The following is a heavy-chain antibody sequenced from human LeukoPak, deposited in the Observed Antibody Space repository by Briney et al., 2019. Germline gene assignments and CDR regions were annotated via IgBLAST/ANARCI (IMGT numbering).Heavy chain of an antibody. Sequence: PGGSLRLSCAASGFAFDEYSMQWVRQAPGKGLEWVSVIEWNGGRTYYADSVKGRFTISRDNNKKSLYLQMNSLRTEDTAFYYCVKGSGTFYNGYFDYWGQGTLVSVSS. CDR1: GFAFDEYS. CDR3: VKGSGTFYNGYFDY. J-gene: IGHJ4*02. CDR2: IEWNGGRT. D-gene: IGHD3-10*01. V-gene: IGHV3-43*01.